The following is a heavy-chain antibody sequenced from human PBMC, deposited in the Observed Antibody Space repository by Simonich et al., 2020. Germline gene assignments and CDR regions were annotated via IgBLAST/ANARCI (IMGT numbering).Heavy chain of an antibody. Sequence: QVQLQESGPGLVKPSETLSLTCAVSGYSISSGYYWGWIRQPPGKGLEWFGSIYHWGSTSYNPSLKSRVTISVDPSKNQFSLKLSSVTAADTAVYYCARVGYSNYYYYGMDVWGQGTTVTVSS. CDR1: GYSISSGYY. CDR2: IYHWGST. J-gene: IGHJ6*02. V-gene: IGHV4-38-2*01. D-gene: IGHD6-13*01. CDR3: ARVGYSNYYYYGMDV.